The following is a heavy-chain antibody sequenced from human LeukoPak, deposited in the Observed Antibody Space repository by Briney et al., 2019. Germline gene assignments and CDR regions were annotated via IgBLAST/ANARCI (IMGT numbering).Heavy chain of an antibody. V-gene: IGHV1-2*02. CDR3: ARDLAMYSPDLDY. CDR2: INPKTGVT. Sequence: GASVKVSCKASGYTFTDYYLHWVPQAPGHGLEWMGWINPKTGVTKYAQNFQGRVTMTRDTYISTAYMEVSRLRSDDTAVFYCARDLAMYSPDLDYWGQGTLVTVSS. J-gene: IGHJ4*02. D-gene: IGHD1-26*01. CDR1: GYTFTDYY.